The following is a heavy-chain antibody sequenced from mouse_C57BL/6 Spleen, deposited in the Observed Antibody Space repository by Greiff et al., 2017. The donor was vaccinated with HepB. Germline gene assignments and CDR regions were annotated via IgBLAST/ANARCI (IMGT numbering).Heavy chain of an antibody. CDR2: IDPETGGT. CDR1: GYTFTDYE. CDR3: TRFDYSLAY. V-gene: IGHV1-15*01. Sequence: VKLMESGAELVRPGASVTLSCKASGYTFTDYEMHWVKQTPVHGLEWIGAIDPETGGTAYNQKFKGKAILTADKSSSTAYMELRSLTSEDSAVYYCTRFDYSLAYWGQGTLVTVSA. J-gene: IGHJ3*01. D-gene: IGHD2-13*01.